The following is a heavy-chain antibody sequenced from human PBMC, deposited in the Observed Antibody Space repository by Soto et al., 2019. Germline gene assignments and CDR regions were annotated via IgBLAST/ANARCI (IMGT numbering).Heavy chain of an antibody. CDR3: ARGAGHDSEDY. CDR1: GYTFTGYY. J-gene: IGHJ4*02. D-gene: IGHD1-1*01. V-gene: IGHV1-8*02. Sequence: ASLKVSCKASGYTFTGYYLHWVRQAPGQGLEWMGWMNPNSGNTGYAQKFQGRVTMTRNTSISTAYMELSSLRSEDTAVYYCARGAGHDSEDYWGQGTLVTVSS. CDR2: MNPNSGNT.